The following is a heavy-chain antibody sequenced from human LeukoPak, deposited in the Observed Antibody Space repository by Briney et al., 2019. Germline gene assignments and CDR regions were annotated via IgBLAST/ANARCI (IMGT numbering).Heavy chain of an antibody. CDR1: GGSISSGSYY. V-gene: IGHV4-61*02. Sequence: PSETLSLTCTVSGGSISSGSYYWSWIRQPAGKGLEWIGRIYTSGSTNYNPSLKSRVTISVDTSKNQFSLKLSSVTAADTAVYYCASGSIAGLSNFDYWGQGTLVTVSS. J-gene: IGHJ4*02. D-gene: IGHD6-6*01. CDR2: IYTSGST. CDR3: ASGSIAGLSNFDY.